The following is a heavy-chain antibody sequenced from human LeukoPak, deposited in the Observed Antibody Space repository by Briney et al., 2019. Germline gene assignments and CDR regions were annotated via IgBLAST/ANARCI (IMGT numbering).Heavy chain of an antibody. CDR3: ASTTGYSYARFDY. CDR2: ISGSGSTM. CDR1: GLTFSDYY. Sequence: GGSLRLSCAASGLTFSDYYMSWIRQAPRKGLGWVSYISGSGSTMYFADSVKGRFTISRDNAKNSLYLQMNSLRAEDTAVYYCASTTGYSYARFDYWGQGTLVTVSS. D-gene: IGHD5-18*01. V-gene: IGHV3-11*01. J-gene: IGHJ4*02.